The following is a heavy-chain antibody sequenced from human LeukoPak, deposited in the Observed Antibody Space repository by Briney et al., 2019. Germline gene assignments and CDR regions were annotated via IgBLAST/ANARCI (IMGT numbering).Heavy chain of an antibody. V-gene: IGHV1-18*01. CDR3: ASSKGGSSWYASFDY. CDR1: GYTFTSYG. J-gene: IGHJ4*02. D-gene: IGHD6-13*01. CDR2: ISAYNGNT. Sequence: ASVKVSCKASGYTFTSYGISWVRQAPGQGLEWMGWISAYNGNTNYAQKLQGRVTMTTDTSTSTAYMELRSLRSDNTAVDYCASSKGGSSWYASFDYWGQGTLVTVSS.